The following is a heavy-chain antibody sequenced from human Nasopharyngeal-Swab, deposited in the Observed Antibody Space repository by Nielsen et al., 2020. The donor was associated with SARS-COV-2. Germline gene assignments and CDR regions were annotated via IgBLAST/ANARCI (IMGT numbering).Heavy chain of an antibody. D-gene: IGHD3-22*01. J-gene: IGHJ3*02. CDR1: GGTSSSYA. CDR3: ARERTPRPPGIVVGLDAFDI. V-gene: IGHV1-69*06. CDR2: IIPIFGTA. Sequence: SVKVSCKASGGTSSSYAISWVRQAPGQGLEWMGGIIPIFGTANYAQKFQGRVTITADKSTSTAYMELSSLRSEDTAVYYCARERTPRPPGIVVGLDAFDIWGQGTMVTVSS.